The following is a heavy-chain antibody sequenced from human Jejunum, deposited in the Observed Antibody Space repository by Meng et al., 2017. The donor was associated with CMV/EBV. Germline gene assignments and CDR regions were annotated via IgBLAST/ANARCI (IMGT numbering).Heavy chain of an antibody. CDR1: GGAISSGGYY. CDR2: IYYGGNT. J-gene: IGHJ4*02. V-gene: IGHV4-30-4*01. Sequence: GGAISSGGYYWSWLRQPPGKGLEWIGYIYYGGNTYYNPSLKSRVTISLDTSKNQFSLELSSVTAADTAIYYCARDYAGTGYYGLFWYWGQGTLVTVSS. D-gene: IGHD3-9*01. CDR3: ARDYAGTGYYGLFWY.